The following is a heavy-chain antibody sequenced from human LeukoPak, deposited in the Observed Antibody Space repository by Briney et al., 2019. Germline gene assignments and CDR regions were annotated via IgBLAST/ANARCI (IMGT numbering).Heavy chain of an antibody. D-gene: IGHD2-15*01. J-gene: IGHJ6*04. V-gene: IGHV4-34*01. CDR1: NGSFSAYY. Sequence: SETLSLTCAVSNGSFSAYYWSWIRQSPGKGLQWIGEISRSGSTNYNPSLKLRVSISLDTSKNQFSLRLSSVSAADTAVYFCARRYCSGGSCYMRGYYGMDVWATGTTVIVSS. CDR2: ISRSGST. CDR3: ARRYCSGGSCYMRGYYGMDV.